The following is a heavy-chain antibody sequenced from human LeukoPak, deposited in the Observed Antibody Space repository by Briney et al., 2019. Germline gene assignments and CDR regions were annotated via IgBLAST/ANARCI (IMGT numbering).Heavy chain of an antibody. CDR1: RFTVSPYY. CDR2: VYHSGNT. V-gene: IGHV4-59*02. CDR3: ARGHALVTATFDF. D-gene: IGHD2-21*02. Sequence: SETLSLTCTASRFTVSPYYWSWVRQFPGKGLEWIGYVYHSGNTDYNPSLKCRLTMSIDTSKNQFSLMLNSVTAAGTAVYFCARGHALVTATFDFWGQGTLVTVSS. J-gene: IGHJ4*02.